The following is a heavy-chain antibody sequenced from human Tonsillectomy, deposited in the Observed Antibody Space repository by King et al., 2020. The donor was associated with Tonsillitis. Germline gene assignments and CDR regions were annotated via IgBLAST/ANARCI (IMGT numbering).Heavy chain of an antibody. CDR2: IAHEGTSK. J-gene: IGHJ3*02. CDR1: GLTVSASI. V-gene: IGHV3-30*01. D-gene: IGHD6-19*01. CDR3: AREAYSSGRCGIFDI. Sequence: VQLVESGGGVVQPGGSLRISCAASGLTVSASIIHWFRQAPGKGLEWVALIAHEGTSKHYAGTMKGRFTISGDNSQNTVYLQMNRLRAEDTAVYYCAREAYSSGRCGIFDIWGQGTKVTVSS.